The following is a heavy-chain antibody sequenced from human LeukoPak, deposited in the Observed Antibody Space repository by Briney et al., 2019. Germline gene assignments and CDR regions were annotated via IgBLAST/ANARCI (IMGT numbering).Heavy chain of an antibody. CDR1: GFTFSSYG. Sequence: GRSLRLSCAASGFTFSSYGMHWVRQAPGKGLEWVAVISYDGSNKYYADSVKGRFTISRDNSKNTLYLQMSSLRAEDTAVYYCAKDGWSTDYYYYYGMDVWGQGTTVTVSS. D-gene: IGHD3-3*01. CDR2: ISYDGSNK. V-gene: IGHV3-30*18. CDR3: AKDGWSTDYYYYYGMDV. J-gene: IGHJ6*02.